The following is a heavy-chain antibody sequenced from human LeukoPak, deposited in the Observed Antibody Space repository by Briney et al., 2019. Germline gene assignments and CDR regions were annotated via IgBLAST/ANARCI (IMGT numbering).Heavy chain of an antibody. D-gene: IGHD2-8*01. V-gene: IGHV3-33*08. CDR1: GFTFSSYG. CDR2: IWYDGSNK. Sequence: GGSLRLSCAASGFTFSSYGMHWVRQAPGKGLEWVAVIWYDGSNKYYADSVKGRFTISRDNSKNTLYLQMNSLRAEDTAVYYCARDPYCTNGVCFGWFDPWGRGTLVTVSS. CDR3: ARDPYCTNGVCFGWFDP. J-gene: IGHJ5*02.